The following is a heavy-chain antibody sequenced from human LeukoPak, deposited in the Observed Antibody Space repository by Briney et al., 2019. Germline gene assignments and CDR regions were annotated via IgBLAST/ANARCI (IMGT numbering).Heavy chain of an antibody. CDR3: ARLGAAPGPPHYFYYGMDV. Sequence: SETLSLTCAVYGGSFSGYYWSWIRQPPGKGLEWIGEINHSGSTNYNPSLKSRVTISVDTSKNQFSLKLSSVTAADTAVYYCARLGAAPGPPHYFYYGMDVWGQGTTVTVS. V-gene: IGHV4-34*01. CDR1: GGSFSGYY. J-gene: IGHJ6*02. CDR2: INHSGST. D-gene: IGHD6-13*01.